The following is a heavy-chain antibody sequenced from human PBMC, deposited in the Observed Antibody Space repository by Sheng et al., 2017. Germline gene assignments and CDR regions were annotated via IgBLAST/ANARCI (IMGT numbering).Heavy chain of an antibody. J-gene: IGHJ4*02. V-gene: IGHV3-72*01. Sequence: EVQLVESGGGLVQPGGSLRLSCATSGFTFSDRYMDWVRQAPGKGLEWVGRTKTRAKSYTTEYAASVKGRFTISRDDSKNSLFLQMNSLKTGDTAVYYCADLGSGNYWGQGTLVTVSS. D-gene: IGHD3-10*01. CDR3: ADLGSGNY. CDR2: TKTRAKSYTT. CDR1: GFTFSDRY.